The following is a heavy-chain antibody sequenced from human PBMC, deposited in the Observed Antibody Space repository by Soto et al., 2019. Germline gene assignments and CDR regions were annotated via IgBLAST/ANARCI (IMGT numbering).Heavy chain of an antibody. J-gene: IGHJ5*02. CDR3: ARDYCSSTSCYSWSWFDP. Sequence: ASVKVSCKASGYTFTSYAMHWVRQAPGQRLEWMGWINAGNGNTKYSQKFQGRVTITRDTSVSTAYMELSSLRSEDTAVYYCARDYCSSTSCYSWSWFDPWGQGTLVTVSS. CDR2: INAGNGNT. D-gene: IGHD2-2*01. CDR1: GYTFTSYA. V-gene: IGHV1-3*01.